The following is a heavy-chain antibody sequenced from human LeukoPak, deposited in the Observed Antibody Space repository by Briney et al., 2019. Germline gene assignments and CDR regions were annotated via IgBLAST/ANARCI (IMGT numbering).Heavy chain of an antibody. CDR2: IIPILGIA. D-gene: IGHD2-2*01. CDR3: ARDRDIVVVPAAQHNWFDP. Sequence: SVKVSCKASGGTFSSYTISWVRQAPGQGLEWMGRIIPILGIANYAQKFQGRVTITADKSTSTAYMELSSLRSEDTAVYYCARDRDIVVVPAAQHNWFDPWGQGTLVTVSS. J-gene: IGHJ5*02. V-gene: IGHV1-69*04. CDR1: GGTFSSYT.